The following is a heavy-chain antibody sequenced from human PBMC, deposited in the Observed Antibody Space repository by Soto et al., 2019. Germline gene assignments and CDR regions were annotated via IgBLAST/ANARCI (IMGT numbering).Heavy chain of an antibody. Sequence: EVQLVESGGGLVQPGGSLRLSCTASGFTFSSYWMSWVRQAPGKGLEWVANIKQDGSEKYYVDSVRGRFTISRDNAKNSLYLQMNSLRAEDTGVYYCARERGSSTSYSDYWGQGTLVTVSS. D-gene: IGHD2-2*01. CDR3: ARERGSSTSYSDY. J-gene: IGHJ4*02. CDR2: IKQDGSEK. V-gene: IGHV3-7*01. CDR1: GFTFSSYW.